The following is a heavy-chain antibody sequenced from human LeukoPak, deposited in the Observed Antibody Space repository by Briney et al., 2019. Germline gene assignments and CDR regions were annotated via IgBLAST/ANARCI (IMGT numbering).Heavy chain of an antibody. CDR1: GYTFSHYG. CDR3: ARAQDGGSYYYYYMDV. CDR2: ISAFNGNT. D-gene: IGHD4-23*01. V-gene: IGHV1-18*01. J-gene: IGHJ6*03. Sequence: ASVKVSCKASGYTFSHYGISWVRQAPGQGLEWMGWISAFNGNTNYAQKLQGRFTMTTDTSTSTAYMELRSLRSDDTAVYYCARAQDGGSYYYYYMDVWGKGTTVTVSS.